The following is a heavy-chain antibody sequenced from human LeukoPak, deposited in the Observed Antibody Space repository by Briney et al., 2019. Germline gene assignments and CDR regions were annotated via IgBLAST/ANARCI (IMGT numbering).Heavy chain of an antibody. V-gene: IGHV3-53*01. CDR2: IYSDNT. CDR3: ARRAGAYSHPYDY. CDR1: GFTVSTNS. D-gene: IGHD4/OR15-4a*01. Sequence: GGTLRLSCTVSGFTVSTNSMSWVRQAPGKGLEWVSFIYSDNTHYSDSVKGRFTISRDNSKNTLYLQMNSLRAEDTAVYYCARRAGAYSHPYDYWGQGTLVTVSS. J-gene: IGHJ4*02.